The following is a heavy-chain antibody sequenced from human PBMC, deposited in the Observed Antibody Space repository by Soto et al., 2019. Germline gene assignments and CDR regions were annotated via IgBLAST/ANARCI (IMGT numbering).Heavy chain of an antibody. J-gene: IGHJ6*02. CDR3: ARVWRGVDPYYYYGMDV. D-gene: IGHD3-10*01. V-gene: IGHV4-31*03. Sequence: QVQLQESGPGLVKPSQTLSLTCTVSGGSISSGGYYWSWIRQHPGKGLEWTGYIYYSGSTYYNPSLKSRVTISVDTSKNQFSLKLSSVTAADTAVYYCARVWRGVDPYYYYGMDVWGQGTTVTVSS. CDR1: GGSISSGGYY. CDR2: IYYSGST.